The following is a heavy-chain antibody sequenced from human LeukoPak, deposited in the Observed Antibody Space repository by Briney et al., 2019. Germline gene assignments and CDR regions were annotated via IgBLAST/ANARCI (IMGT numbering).Heavy chain of an antibody. CDR1: GLTFTSSA. CDR3: AAGYCSSTSCYVPYYYYGMDV. CDR2: IVVGSGNT. V-gene: IGHV1-58*02. J-gene: IGHJ6*02. Sequence: TSVKVSCKASGLTFTSSAMQWVRQARGQRLEWIGWIVVGSGNTNYAQKFQERVTITRDMSTSTAYMELSSLRSEDTAVYYCAAGYCSSTSCYVPYYYYGMDVWGQGTTVTVSS. D-gene: IGHD2-2*01.